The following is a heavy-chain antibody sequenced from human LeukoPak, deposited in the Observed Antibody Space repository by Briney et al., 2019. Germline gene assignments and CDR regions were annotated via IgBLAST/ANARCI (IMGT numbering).Heavy chain of an antibody. Sequence: GGSLRLSYAASGFNVSSNFMNWVRQAPRKGLEWVSAISGSGGSTYYADSVKGRFTIPRDNPKNTLYLQMNSLRAEDTAVYYCAKAPDYSYGYGYYYMDVWGKGTTVTVSS. CDR2: ISGSGGST. D-gene: IGHD5-18*01. CDR1: GFNVSSNF. J-gene: IGHJ6*03. V-gene: IGHV3-23*01. CDR3: AKAPDYSYGYGYYYMDV.